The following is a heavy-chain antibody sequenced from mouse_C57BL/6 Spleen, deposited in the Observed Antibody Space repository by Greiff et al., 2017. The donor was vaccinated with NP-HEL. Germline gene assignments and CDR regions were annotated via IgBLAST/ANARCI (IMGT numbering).Heavy chain of an antibody. V-gene: IGHV1-18*01. J-gene: IGHJ1*03. CDR3: ARGYGSIYWYFDV. CDR1: GYTFTDYN. CDR2: INPNNGGT. D-gene: IGHD1-1*01. Sequence: EVKVVESGPELVKPGASVKIPCKASGYTFTDYNMDWVKQSHGKSLEWIGDINPNNGGTIYNQKFKGKATLTVDKSSSTAYMELRSLTSEDTAVYYCARGYGSIYWYFDVWGTGTTVTVSS.